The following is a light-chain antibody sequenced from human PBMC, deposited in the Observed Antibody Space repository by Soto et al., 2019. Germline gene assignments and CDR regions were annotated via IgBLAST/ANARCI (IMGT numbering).Light chain of an antibody. J-gene: IGLJ1*01. V-gene: IGLV2-14*01. CDR2: DVS. CDR1: SSDIGRYNY. CDR3: SSYTSSSTPCV. Sequence: QSVLTQPASVSGYPGQSITISCTGTSSDIGRYNYVSWYQQHPGKAPKLMIYDVSNRPSGISNRFSGSKSGNTASLTISGLQAEDEADYYCSSYTSSSTPCVFGTGTKVTVL.